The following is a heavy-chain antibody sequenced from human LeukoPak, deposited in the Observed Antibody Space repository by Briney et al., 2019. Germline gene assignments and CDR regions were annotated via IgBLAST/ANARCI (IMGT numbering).Heavy chain of an antibody. CDR2: IYYSGST. V-gene: IGHV4-59*01. Sequence: PSETLSLTCTVSGGSISSYDWSWIRQPPGKGLEWIGYIYYSGSTNYNPSLKSRVTISVDTSKNQFSLKLSSVTAADTAVYYCARHTGYSGYDFDYWGQGTLVTVSP. J-gene: IGHJ4*02. D-gene: IGHD5-12*01. CDR3: ARHTGYSGYDFDY. CDR1: GGSISSYD.